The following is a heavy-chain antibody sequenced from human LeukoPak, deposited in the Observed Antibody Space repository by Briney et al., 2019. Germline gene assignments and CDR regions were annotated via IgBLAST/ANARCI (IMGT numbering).Heavy chain of an antibody. CDR1: GGSFSGYS. D-gene: IGHD3-3*01. CDR2: INYSKST. Sequence: SETLSLTCVVYGGSFSGYSWSWILQPPGKGLEWIGAINYSKSTNYNPSLKSRVTISIDTSKNQFSLKLSSVTAADTAVYYSARDQFYEYYDFWSGYPTPIGFDYWGQGTLVTVSS. J-gene: IGHJ4*02. V-gene: IGHV4-34*01. CDR3: ARDQFYEYYDFWSGYPTPIGFDY.